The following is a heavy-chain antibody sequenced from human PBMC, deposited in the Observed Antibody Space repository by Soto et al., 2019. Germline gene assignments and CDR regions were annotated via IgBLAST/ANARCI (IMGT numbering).Heavy chain of an antibody. CDR3: ARPHSAASAWAAES. CDR2: VSDVERA. D-gene: IGHD1-26*01. J-gene: IGHJ5*02. Sequence: EVRLVESGGGLIQPGGSLRLSCVGSGFSVSSNYMSWVRQAPGKGLEWVTVVSDVERANYADSVKGRYTVSRDISKRTVIRPMNSMRAEHTAVYYCARPHSAASAWAAESWGQGNLVIASS. CDR1: GFSVSSNY. V-gene: IGHV3-53*01.